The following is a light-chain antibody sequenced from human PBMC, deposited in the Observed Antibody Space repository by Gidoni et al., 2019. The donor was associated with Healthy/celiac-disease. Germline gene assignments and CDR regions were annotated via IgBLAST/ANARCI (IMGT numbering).Light chain of an antibody. V-gene: IGKV3-11*01. Sequence: EIVLTQSPATLSLSPGERATLSCRASQSVSSYLAWYQQKPGQAPRLLIYDASNRATGIPARFSGSGSGTDFTLNISSLEPEDFAVYYCQQRSNFGPGTKVDIK. J-gene: IGKJ3*01. CDR2: DAS. CDR1: QSVSSY. CDR3: QQRSN.